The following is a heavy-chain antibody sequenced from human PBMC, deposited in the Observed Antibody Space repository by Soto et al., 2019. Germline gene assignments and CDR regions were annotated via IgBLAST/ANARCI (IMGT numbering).Heavy chain of an antibody. CDR1: GFSFSSYG. Sequence: GGSLRLSCAASGFSFSSYGMHWVRQAPGKGLEWVAVISYDGSNKYYADSVKGRFTISRDNSKNTLYLQMNSLRAEDTAVYYYAKDWAGWELSPYYVMDFWGQGTTVTVSS. J-gene: IGHJ6*02. CDR2: ISYDGSNK. D-gene: IGHD1-26*01. CDR3: AKDWAGWELSPYYVMDF. V-gene: IGHV3-30*18.